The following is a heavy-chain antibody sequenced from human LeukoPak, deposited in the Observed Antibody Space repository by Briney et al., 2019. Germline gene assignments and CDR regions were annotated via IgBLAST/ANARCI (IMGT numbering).Heavy chain of an antibody. CDR1: GYTLTELS. Sequence: ASVKVSCKVSGYTLTELSMHWVRQAPGKGLEWMGGFDPEDGETIYAQKFQGRVTMTEDTSTDTAYMELSSLRSEDTAVYYCARVASVVAATPYDYWGQGTLVTVSS. J-gene: IGHJ4*02. CDR3: ARVASVVAATPYDY. D-gene: IGHD2-15*01. V-gene: IGHV1-24*01. CDR2: FDPEDGET.